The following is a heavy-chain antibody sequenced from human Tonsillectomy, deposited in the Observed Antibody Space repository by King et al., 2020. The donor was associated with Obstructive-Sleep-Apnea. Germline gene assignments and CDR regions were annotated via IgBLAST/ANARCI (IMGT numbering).Heavy chain of an antibody. Sequence: VQLVESGGGLVQPGQSLRLSCTTSGFSFGDYALSWFRQAPGKGLEWVGFSRKQAYGGTTEYAASVKGRFTISRDGSKSIASLQMNSLKNEDTAVYYCTAELRYFDPPNYWGQGTLVIVSS. CDR3: TAELRYFDPPNY. V-gene: IGHV3-49*01. CDR1: GFSFGDYA. J-gene: IGHJ4*02. CDR2: SRKQAYGGTT. D-gene: IGHD3-9*01.